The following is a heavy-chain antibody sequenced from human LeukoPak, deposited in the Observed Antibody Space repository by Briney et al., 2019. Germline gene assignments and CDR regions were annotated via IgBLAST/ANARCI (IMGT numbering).Heavy chain of an antibody. D-gene: IGHD3-16*02. V-gene: IGHV1-2*06. CDR3: ARDQIMITFGGVIDDY. CDR2: IHPNSGGT. J-gene: IGHJ4*02. CDR1: GYTFTGYY. Sequence: ASVKLSCKASGYTFTGYYMHWVRQAPGQGLEGMGLIHPNSGGTNYAQEYQGRVTITRDTSISTAYMEMSRLRSDDTAVYYCARDQIMITFGGVIDDYWGQGTLVTVSS.